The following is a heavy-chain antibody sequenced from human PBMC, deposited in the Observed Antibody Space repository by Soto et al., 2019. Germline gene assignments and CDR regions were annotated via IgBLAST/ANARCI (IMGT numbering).Heavy chain of an antibody. CDR3: ARVPIGKYGVWNY. D-gene: IGHD3-16*01. CDR2: INPGGTIT. V-gene: IGHV3-74*01. J-gene: IGHJ4*02. CDR1: GFTFSSYW. Sequence: EEQLVESGGGLVQPGGSLRLSCAASGFTFSSYWMHWVRQAPGKGLVWVSRINPGGTITDYADSVKGRFTISRDNAKNTVYLQVNSLRGDDTAEYFCARVPIGKYGVWNYRGQGTLVTVSS.